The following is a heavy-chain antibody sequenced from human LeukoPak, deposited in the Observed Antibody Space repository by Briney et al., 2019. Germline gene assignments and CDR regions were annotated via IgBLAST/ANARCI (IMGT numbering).Heavy chain of an antibody. J-gene: IGHJ4*02. D-gene: IGHD3-22*01. CDR3: ARGNDSSGFYYFDY. CDR2: ISSSSSYI. Sequence: PGGSLRLSCAASGFTFSSYSMSWVRQAPGKGLEWVSSISSSSSYIYYADSVKGRFTISRDNAKNSLYLQMNSLRAEDTAVYYCARGNDSSGFYYFDYWGQGTLVTVSS. CDR1: GFTFSSYS. V-gene: IGHV3-21*01.